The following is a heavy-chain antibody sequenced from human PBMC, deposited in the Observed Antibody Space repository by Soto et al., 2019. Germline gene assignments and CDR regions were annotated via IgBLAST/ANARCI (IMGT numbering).Heavy chain of an antibody. CDR2: INPSGGST. D-gene: IGHD4-17*01. V-gene: IGHV1-46*01. CDR1: GYTFASYY. CDR3: ARSSYNGDYTYYYYLDV. J-gene: IGHJ6*03. Sequence: GASVKVSCKASGYTFASYYMHWVRQAPGQGLEWMGIINPSGGSTSYAQKFQGRVTMTRDTSTSTVHMQLSSLRSEDTAVYYCARSSYNGDYTYYYYLDVWGKGPTVTVSS.